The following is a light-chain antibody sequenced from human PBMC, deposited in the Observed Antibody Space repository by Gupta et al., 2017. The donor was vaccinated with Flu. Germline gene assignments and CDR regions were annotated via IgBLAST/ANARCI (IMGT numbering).Light chain of an antibody. CDR2: GVS. CDR3: QQYGSSPRT. Sequence: ETVLTQPPGTLPLSPGERATLSCRASQSVSSTFLAWYQQKPGQTPRLLIYGVSSRATGIPDRFSGSGSGTDFTLTISRLEPEDFAVYYCQQYGSSPRTFGQGTKVEIK. V-gene: IGKV3-20*01. CDR1: QSVSSTF. J-gene: IGKJ2*01.